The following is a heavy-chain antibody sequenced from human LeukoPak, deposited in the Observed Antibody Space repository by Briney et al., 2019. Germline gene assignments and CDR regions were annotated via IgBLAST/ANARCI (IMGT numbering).Heavy chain of an antibody. Sequence: ASVKVSCKASGGTFSSYAISWVRQAPGQGLEWMGAIIPIFGTANSAQKFQGRVTITADESTSTAYMELSSLRSEDTAVYYCARSNGGLGYCSSTSCYCSGGSCYVALYWGQGTLVTVSS. CDR3: ARSNGGLGYCSSTSCYCSGGSCYVALY. D-gene: IGHD2-2*01. CDR1: GGTFSSYA. J-gene: IGHJ4*02. CDR2: IIPIFGTA. V-gene: IGHV1-69*13.